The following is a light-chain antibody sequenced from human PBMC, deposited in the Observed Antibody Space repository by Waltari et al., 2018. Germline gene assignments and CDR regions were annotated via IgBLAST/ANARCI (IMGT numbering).Light chain of an antibody. CDR2: EGT. V-gene: IGLV2-23*01. Sequence: QSALTHPASVSGSPGQSLTISCTGTTTDSWTYNLVSWYQQHPGKAPKLIIFEGTKRPSGVSNRCVASKSGNTASRTITGLQADDEADYHCCSYVSNTYVFGTGTKVTVL. J-gene: IGLJ1*01. CDR3: CSYVSNTYV. CDR1: TTDSWTYNL.